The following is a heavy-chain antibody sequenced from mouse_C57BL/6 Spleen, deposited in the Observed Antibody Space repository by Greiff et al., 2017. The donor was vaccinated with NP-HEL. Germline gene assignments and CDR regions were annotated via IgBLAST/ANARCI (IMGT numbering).Heavy chain of an antibody. CDR3: ARALYGSSYGDY. CDR2: INPSSGYT. CDR1: GYTFTSYT. D-gene: IGHD1-1*01. V-gene: IGHV1-4*01. Sequence: QVQLKESGAELARPGASVKMSCKASGYTFTSYTMHWVKQRPGQGLEWIGYINPSSGYTKYNQKFKDKATLTADKSSSTAYMQLSSLTSEDSAVYYCARALYGSSYGDYWGQGTTLTVSS. J-gene: IGHJ2*01.